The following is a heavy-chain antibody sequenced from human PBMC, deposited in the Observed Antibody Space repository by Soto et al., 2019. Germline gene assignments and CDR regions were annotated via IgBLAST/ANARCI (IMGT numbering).Heavy chain of an antibody. J-gene: IGHJ4*02. D-gene: IGHD6-13*01. CDR1: GGSMRNYF. Sequence: AETLSLTCTVSGGSMRNYFWTWIRQPPGKGLEWIGYIHYSGTTSFFPSYNPSLRSRVTISEDTSKNQFSLKLLSVTTADTAVYFCAAGEASSRNLAPYYLDFWGQGTLVTV. V-gene: IGHV4-59*01. CDR2: IHYSGTT. CDR3: AAGEASSRNLAPYYLDF.